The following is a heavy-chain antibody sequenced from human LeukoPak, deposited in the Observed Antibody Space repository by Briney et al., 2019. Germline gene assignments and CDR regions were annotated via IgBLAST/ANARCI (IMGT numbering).Heavy chain of an antibody. CDR2: IYHSGST. V-gene: IGHV4-30-2*01. D-gene: IGHD1-26*01. CDR1: GGSISSGSYY. J-gene: IGHJ3*02. CDR3: ASDVGATWGAFDI. Sequence: SETLSLTCTVSGGSISSGSYYWSWIRQPPGKGLEWIGYIYHSGSTYYNPSLKSRVTISVDRSKNQFSLKLSSVTAADTAVYYCASDVGATWGAFDIWGQGTMVTVSS.